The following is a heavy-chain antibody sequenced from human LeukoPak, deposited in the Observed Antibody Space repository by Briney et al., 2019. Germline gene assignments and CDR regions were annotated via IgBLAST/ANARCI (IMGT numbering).Heavy chain of an antibody. CDR3: AREGAAAYNWFDP. V-gene: IGHV3-21*01. CDR1: RFTFSSYS. CDR2: ISSSSSYI. Sequence: PGGSLRLSCAASRFTFSSYSMNWVRQAPGKGLEWVSSISSSSSYIYYADSVKGRFTISRDNAKNTLYLQMNSLRAEDTAVYYCAREGAAAYNWFDPWGQGTLVTVSS. J-gene: IGHJ5*02. D-gene: IGHD6-13*01.